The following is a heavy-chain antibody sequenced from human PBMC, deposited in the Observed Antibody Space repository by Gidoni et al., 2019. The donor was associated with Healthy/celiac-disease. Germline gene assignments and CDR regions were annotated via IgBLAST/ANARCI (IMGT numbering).Heavy chain of an antibody. V-gene: IGHV3-23*01. D-gene: IGHD2-21*01. J-gene: IGHJ4*02. Sequence: EVQLLESGGGLVQPGGSLRLSCAASGFTFSSYAIGWVRQATGKGLEWVSAISGSGVSTYYADSVKGRFTISRDNSKNTLYLQMNSLRAEDTAVYYCAKETLAYCGGDCYFFDYWGQGTLVTVSS. CDR1: GFTFSSYA. CDR2: ISGSGVST. CDR3: AKETLAYCGGDCYFFDY.